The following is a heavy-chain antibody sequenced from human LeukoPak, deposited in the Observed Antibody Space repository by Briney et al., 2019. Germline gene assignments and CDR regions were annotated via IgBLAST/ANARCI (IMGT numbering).Heavy chain of an antibody. Sequence: SETLSLTCTVSGGSISSSSHYWGWIRQPPGKGLEWIGSIYYSGSTYYNPSLKSRVTISVDTSKNQFSLKLSSVTAADTAVYYCASPFGEHRAFDIWGQGTMVTVSS. CDR2: IYYSGST. V-gene: IGHV4-39*01. CDR1: GGSISSSSHY. J-gene: IGHJ3*02. D-gene: IGHD3-10*01. CDR3: ASPFGEHRAFDI.